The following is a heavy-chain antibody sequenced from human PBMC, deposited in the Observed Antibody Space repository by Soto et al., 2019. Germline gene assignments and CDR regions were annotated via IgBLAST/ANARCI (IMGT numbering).Heavy chain of an antibody. CDR2: INHRGSS. V-gene: IGHV4-34*01. CDR3: ARSDNRNSHYGVDV. CDR1: GGSLSGYY. Sequence: QVQLQQWGAGLLKPSATLSLTCAVNGGSLSGYYWSWIRQSPGKGLEWIGEINHRGSSDYNPSLKSRVTLSIDASMNHVTLELTSVTAADTAVYYCARSDNRNSHYGVDVWGQGTAVTVSS. J-gene: IGHJ6*02. D-gene: IGHD1-7*01.